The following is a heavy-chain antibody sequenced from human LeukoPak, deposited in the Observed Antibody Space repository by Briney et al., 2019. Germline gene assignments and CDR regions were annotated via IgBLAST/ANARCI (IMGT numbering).Heavy chain of an antibody. J-gene: IGHJ4*02. D-gene: IGHD5-12*01. CDR1: GYTFTNYA. Sequence: ASVKVSCKASGYTFTNYAISWVRQAPGQGLEWVGWISAYNGNTNYAQKLQGRVTMTTDTSTSTAYTDLRSLRSDDTAVYYCARVRNSGFRYVDSWGQGTLVTVSS. CDR3: ARVRNSGFRYVDS. V-gene: IGHV1-18*01. CDR2: ISAYNGNT.